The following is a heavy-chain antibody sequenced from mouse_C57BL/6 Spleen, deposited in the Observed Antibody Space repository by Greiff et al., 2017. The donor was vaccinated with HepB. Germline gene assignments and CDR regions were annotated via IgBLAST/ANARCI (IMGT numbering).Heavy chain of an antibody. V-gene: IGHV1-54*01. J-gene: IGHJ3*01. CDR3: ARRGSSGFAY. D-gene: IGHD3-2*02. Sequence: QVQLKQSGAELVRPGTSVKVSCKASGYAFTNYLIEWVKQRPGQGLEWIGVINPGSGGTNYNEKFKGKATLTADKSSSTAYMQLSSLTSEDSAVYFCARRGSSGFAYWGQGTLVTVSA. CDR1: GYAFTNYL. CDR2: INPGSGGT.